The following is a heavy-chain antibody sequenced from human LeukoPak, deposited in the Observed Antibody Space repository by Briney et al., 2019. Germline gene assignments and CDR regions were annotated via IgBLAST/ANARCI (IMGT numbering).Heavy chain of an antibody. CDR3: AKPQTDIVVVPAA. J-gene: IGHJ5*02. D-gene: IGHD2-2*01. Sequence: PGGSLRLSCAASGFTFSSYAMHWVRQAPGKGLEWVAVISYDGSNKYYADSVKGRFTISRDNSKNTLYLQMNSLRAEDTAVYYCAKPQTDIVVVPAAWGQGTLVTVSS. V-gene: IGHV3-30-3*02. CDR1: GFTFSSYA. CDR2: ISYDGSNK.